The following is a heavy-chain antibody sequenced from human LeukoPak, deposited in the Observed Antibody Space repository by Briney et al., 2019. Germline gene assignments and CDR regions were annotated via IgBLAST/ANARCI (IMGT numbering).Heavy chain of an antibody. CDR1: GRSIINSNYY. D-gene: IGHD5-24*01. V-gene: IGHV4-39*01. CDR2: FYCSGNP. CDR3: MRHEEEDGYNAKPFDF. Sequence: SETLSLTCTLSGRSIINSNYYWGWVRQPPGKGLEWVGPFYCSGNPYSAPSLKSRFTISVDTSKNQSSLRLRSVTAADTAVYFCMRHEEEDGYNAKPFDFWGQGTQVTVSS. J-gene: IGHJ4*02.